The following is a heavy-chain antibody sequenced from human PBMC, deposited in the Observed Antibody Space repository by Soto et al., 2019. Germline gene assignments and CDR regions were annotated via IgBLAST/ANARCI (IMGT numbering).Heavy chain of an antibody. CDR1: GFTFSTFG. CDR3: AKDAAAIFGLVRVTDYFDS. J-gene: IGHJ4*02. Sequence: EVHVLESGGGLVQPGGSLRLSCTASGFTFSTFGMSWVRQAPGKGLEWVSGISGGGDSTYYADSVKGRFTISRDNSKSTLFLQMNSLRVEDSAVYYCAKDAAAIFGLVRVTDYFDSWGQGTLVTVSS. V-gene: IGHV3-23*01. D-gene: IGHD3-3*01. CDR2: ISGGGDST.